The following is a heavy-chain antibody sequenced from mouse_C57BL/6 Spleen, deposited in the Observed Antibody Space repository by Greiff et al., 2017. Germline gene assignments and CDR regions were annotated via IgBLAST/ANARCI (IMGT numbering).Heavy chain of an antibody. V-gene: IGHV1-82*01. CDR2: IYPGDGDT. CDR3: ARSGDGYYYFDY. CDR1: GYAFSSSW. Sequence: QVQLKESGPELVKPGASVKISCKASGYAFSSSWMNWVKQRPGKGLEWIGRIYPGDGDTNYNGKFKGKATLTADKSSRTAYMQLRSLTSEDSAVSFCARSGDGYYYFDYWGQGTTLTVSS. D-gene: IGHD2-3*01. J-gene: IGHJ2*01.